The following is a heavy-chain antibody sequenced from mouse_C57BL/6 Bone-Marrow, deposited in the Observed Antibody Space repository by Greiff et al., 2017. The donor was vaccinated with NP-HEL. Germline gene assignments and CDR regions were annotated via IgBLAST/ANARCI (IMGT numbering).Heavy chain of an antibody. CDR1: GYTFTSYG. D-gene: IGHD1-1*01. CDR2: IYPRSGNT. J-gene: IGHJ4*01. CDR3: ARSNYYGSLYAMDY. Sequence: VQLQQSGAELARPGASVKLSCKASGYTFTSYGISWVKQRTGQGLEWIGEIYPRSGNTYYNEKFKGKATLTADKSSSTAYMELRSLTSEDSAVYFCARSNYYGSLYAMDYWGQGTSVTVSS. V-gene: IGHV1-81*01.